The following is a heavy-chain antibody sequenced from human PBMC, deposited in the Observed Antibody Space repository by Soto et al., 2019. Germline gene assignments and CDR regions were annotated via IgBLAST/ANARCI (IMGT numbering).Heavy chain of an antibody. Sequence: SGPTLVNPTQTITLTCTFSGFSLSTSGMCVSWIRQPPGKALEWLARIDWDDDKYYSTSLKTRLTISKDTSKNQVVLTMTNMDPVDTATYYCARSTPQLNYYYGMDVWGQGTTVIVSS. CDR2: IDWDDDK. V-gene: IGHV2-70*11. D-gene: IGHD5-18*01. CDR1: GFSLSTSGMC. CDR3: ARSTPQLNYYYGMDV. J-gene: IGHJ6*02.